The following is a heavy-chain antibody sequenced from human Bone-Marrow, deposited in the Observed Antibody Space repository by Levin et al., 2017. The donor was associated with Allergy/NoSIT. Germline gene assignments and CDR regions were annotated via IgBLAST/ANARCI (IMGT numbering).Heavy chain of an antibody. CDR2: IFYSGST. CDR3: ARVKTVTRLDY. J-gene: IGHJ4*02. CDR1: GTSISSHY. D-gene: IGHD4-17*01. Sequence: SETLSLTCAVSGTSISSHYWSWIRQSPGKGLEWIGYIFYSGSTNYNPSLESRVAISVYPSNKEVSLKLTSVTAADTAVYFCARVKTVTRLDYWGQGILVTVSS. V-gene: IGHV4-59*11.